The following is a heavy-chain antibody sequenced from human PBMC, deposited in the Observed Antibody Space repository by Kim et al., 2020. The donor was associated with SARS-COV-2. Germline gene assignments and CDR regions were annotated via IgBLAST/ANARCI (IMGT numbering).Heavy chain of an antibody. CDR1: GFTFSSYE. CDR2: ISSSGSTI. J-gene: IGHJ6*02. Sequence: GGSLRLSCAASGFTFSSYEMNWVRQAPGKGLEWVSYISSSGSTIYYADSVKGRFTISRDNAKNSLYLQMNSLRAEDTAVYYCARDLGGGSWLYYYYGMDVWGQGTTVTVSS. D-gene: IGHD2-15*01. CDR3: ARDLGGGSWLYYYYGMDV. V-gene: IGHV3-48*03.